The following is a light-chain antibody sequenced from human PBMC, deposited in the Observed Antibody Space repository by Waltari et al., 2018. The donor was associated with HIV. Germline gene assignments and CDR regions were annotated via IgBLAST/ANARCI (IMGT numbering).Light chain of an antibody. CDR2: EVS. CDR1: SSDVVIYKY. CDR3: SSYTRSTTVV. V-gene: IGLV2-14*01. Sequence: QSALTQPASVSGSPGQSITISCTGTSSDVVIYKYVSWYQQHPGRAPKLMIYEVSNRASGVSDRFSGSKSGITASLTISGLQAEDEAEYYCSSYTRSTTVVFGGGTKVTVL. J-gene: IGLJ2*01.